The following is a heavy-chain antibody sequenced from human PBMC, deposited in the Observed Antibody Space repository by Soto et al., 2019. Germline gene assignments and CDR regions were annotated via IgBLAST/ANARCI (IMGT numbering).Heavy chain of an antibody. CDR2: IYHSGST. CDR3: ARVFGFWSGKYYYYYGMDV. J-gene: IGHJ6*02. D-gene: IGHD3-3*01. Sequence: SETLSLTCAVSGGSISSSNWWSWVRQPPVKGQEWIGEIYHSGSTNYNPSLKSRVSISVDKSKNQFSLKLSSVTAADTAVYYCARVFGFWSGKYYYYYGMDVWGQGTTVTVSS. V-gene: IGHV4-4*02. CDR1: GGSISSSNW.